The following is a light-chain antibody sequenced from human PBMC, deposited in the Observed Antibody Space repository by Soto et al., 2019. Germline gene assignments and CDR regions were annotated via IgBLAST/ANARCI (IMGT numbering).Light chain of an antibody. CDR3: QQYGSSRFT. J-gene: IGKJ3*01. Sequence: EIVLTQSPGTLCLSPGERATLSCRASQSISSSYLAWYQQKPGQAPRLLVYGASSRATGTPDRFSGSGSGTDFTLTISRLEPEDFAVYYCQQYGSSRFTFGPGTKVDIK. CDR1: QSISSSY. CDR2: GAS. V-gene: IGKV3-20*01.